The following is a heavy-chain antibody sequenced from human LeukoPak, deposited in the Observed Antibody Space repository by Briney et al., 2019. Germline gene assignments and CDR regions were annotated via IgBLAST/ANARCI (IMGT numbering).Heavy chain of an antibody. CDR2: IYYSGST. D-gene: IGHD2-2*01. Sequence: SETLSLTCTVSGGSISSYYWSWIRQPPGKGLEWIGYIYYSGSTNYNPSLKSRVTISVDTSKNQFSLKLSSVTAADTAVYCCARGGDLGYCSSTSCSNWFDPWGQGTLVTVSS. CDR1: GGSISSYY. J-gene: IGHJ5*02. V-gene: IGHV4-59*01. CDR3: ARGGDLGYCSSTSCSNWFDP.